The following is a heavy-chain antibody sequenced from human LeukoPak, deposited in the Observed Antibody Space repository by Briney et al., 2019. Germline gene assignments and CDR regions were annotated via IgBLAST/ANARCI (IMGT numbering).Heavy chain of an antibody. CDR1: GFTFTNYA. CDR3: ARVSGSLDM. D-gene: IGHD3-10*01. CDR2: FGGGSA. Sequence: GGSLRLSRAASGFTFTNYAMAWVRQAAGKGLEWVSAFGGGSAYYADSVKGRFIISRDNSKNTLYLQVNSLRADDPAVYYCARVSGSLDMSGQGTMVNVSS. V-gene: IGHV3-23*01. J-gene: IGHJ3*02.